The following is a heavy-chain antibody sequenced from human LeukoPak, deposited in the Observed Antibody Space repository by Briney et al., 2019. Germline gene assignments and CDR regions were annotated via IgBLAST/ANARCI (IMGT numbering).Heavy chain of an antibody. Sequence: SQTLSLTCAISGDSVSSNSAAWNWIRQSPSRGLEWLGRTYYRPKWYNDYEVSVKSRIIINPDTSKNQFSLQLNSVTPEDTAVYYCARGESIVVSGNNWFDPWGQGTLVTVSS. V-gene: IGHV6-1*01. J-gene: IGHJ5*02. D-gene: IGHD6-19*01. CDR1: GDSVSSNSAA. CDR2: TYYRPKWYN. CDR3: ARGESIVVSGNNWFDP.